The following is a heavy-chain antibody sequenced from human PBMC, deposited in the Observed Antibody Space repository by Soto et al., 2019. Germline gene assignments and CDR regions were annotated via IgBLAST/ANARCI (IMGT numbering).Heavy chain of an antibody. CDR3: ARDQYSGGPGW. D-gene: IGHD6-19*01. CDR1: GGSISSGGYS. Sequence: SETLSLTCAVSGGSISSGGYSWSWIRQPPGKGLEWIGYIYHSGSTYYNPSLKSRVTISVDRSKNQFSLKLTSVTAADTAVYYCARDQYSGGPGWWGQRTLVTVSS. J-gene: IGHJ4*02. CDR2: IYHSGST. V-gene: IGHV4-30-2*01.